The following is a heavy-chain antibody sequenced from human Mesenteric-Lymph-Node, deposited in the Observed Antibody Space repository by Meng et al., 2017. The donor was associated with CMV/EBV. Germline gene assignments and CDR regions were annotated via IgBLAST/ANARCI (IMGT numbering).Heavy chain of an antibody. CDR1: GFTFSSYS. V-gene: IGHV3-21*01. CDR3: ARDARYLDTYYYYAMDV. CDR2: ISSSSSYI. Sequence: GESLKISCAASGFTFSSYSMNWVRQAPGKGLEWVSSISSSSSYIYYADSVKGRFTISRDNAKNSLYLQMNSLRAEDTAVYYCARDARYLDTYYYYAMDVWGQGTTVTVSS. D-gene: IGHD1-26*01. J-gene: IGHJ6*02.